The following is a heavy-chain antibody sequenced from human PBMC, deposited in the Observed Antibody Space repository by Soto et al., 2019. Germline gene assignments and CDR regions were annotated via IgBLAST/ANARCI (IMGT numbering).Heavy chain of an antibody. D-gene: IGHD3-3*01. CDR3: ARGHKEWTSRTGEHAEYFQL. J-gene: IGHJ1*01. CDR2: INPNSGGT. CDR1: GYTFTGYY. Sequence: SVKVSCKASGYTFTGYYMHWVRQAPGQGLEWMGWINPNSGGTNYAQKFQGRVTMTRDTSISTAYMELSRLRSDDTAVYYCARGHKEWTSRTGEHAEYFQLWGNRTLVTVSS. V-gene: IGHV1-2*02.